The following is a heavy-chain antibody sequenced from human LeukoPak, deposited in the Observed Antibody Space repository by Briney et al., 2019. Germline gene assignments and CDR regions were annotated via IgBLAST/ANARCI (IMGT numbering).Heavy chain of an antibody. J-gene: IGHJ4*02. V-gene: IGHV3-30-3*01. CDR3: AREGYYGSGSPPSLYFDY. CDR1: GFTFRNYV. D-gene: IGHD3-10*01. CDR2: TSSDLNVK. Sequence: GGSLRLSCAASGFTFRNYVIHWVRQAPGEGLEWVAVTSSDLNVKLYADSVKGRFIISRDNSRSTLYLQMNSLRPEDTAIYYCAREGYYGSGSPPSLYFDYWGQGTLVTVSS.